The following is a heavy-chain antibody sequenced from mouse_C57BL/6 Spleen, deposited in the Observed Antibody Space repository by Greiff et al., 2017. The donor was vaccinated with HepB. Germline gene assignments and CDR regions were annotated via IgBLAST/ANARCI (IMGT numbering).Heavy chain of an antibody. CDR2: IYPGGGYT. V-gene: IGHV1-63*01. CDR3: AREGGVPFAY. CDR1: GYTFTNYW. Sequence: VKLKHSGAELVRPGTSVKMSCKASGYTFTNYWIGWAKQRPGHGLEWIGDIYPGGGYTNYNEKFKGKATLTADKSSSTAYMQFSSLTSEDSAIYYCAREGGVPFAYWGQGTLVTVSA. J-gene: IGHJ3*01.